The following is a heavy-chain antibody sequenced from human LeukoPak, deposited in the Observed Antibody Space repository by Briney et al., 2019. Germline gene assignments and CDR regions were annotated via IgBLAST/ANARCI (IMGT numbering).Heavy chain of an antibody. J-gene: IGHJ4*02. CDR2: IHIDGSEK. V-gene: IGHV3-7*01. Sequence: GRSLRLSWAPSGFTFSSYWMSWVRQPPGKGLEWVATIHIDGSEKYYVESVKGRFTISRDNARDSLYLQMNSLRGEDTAVYYCAREGTLRAHWDPFDYWGQGTLVTVSS. D-gene: IGHD7-27*01. CDR1: GFTFSSYW. CDR3: AREGTLRAHWDPFDY.